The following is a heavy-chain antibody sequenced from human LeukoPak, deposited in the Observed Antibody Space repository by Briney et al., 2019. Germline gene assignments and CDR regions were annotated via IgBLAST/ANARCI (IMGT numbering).Heavy chain of an antibody. CDR2: IKQDGSER. J-gene: IGHJ5*02. V-gene: IGHV3-7*03. CDR3: ATGIGWFRFDP. D-gene: IGHD6-19*01. Sequence: PGGSLRLSCAASELRFSIYWMSWVRQAPGKGLEWVANIKQDGSERSYVDSVKGRFTISRDNAKNSLYLQMNSLRAEDTAVYYCATGIGWFRFDPWGQGTLVTVSS. CDR1: ELRFSIYW.